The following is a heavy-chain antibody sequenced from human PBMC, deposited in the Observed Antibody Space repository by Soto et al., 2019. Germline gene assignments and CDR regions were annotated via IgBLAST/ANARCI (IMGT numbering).Heavy chain of an antibody. CDR3: ARGGRYYGSGRIDY. D-gene: IGHD3-10*01. J-gene: IGHJ4*02. CDR1: GFTFSSYA. Sequence: GGSLRLSCAASGFTFSSYAMHWVRQAPGKGLEWVAVISYDGSNKYYADSVKGRFTISRDNSKNTLYLQMNSLRAEDTAVYYCARGGRYYGSGRIDYWGQGTLVTVSS. CDR2: ISYDGSNK. V-gene: IGHV3-30-3*01.